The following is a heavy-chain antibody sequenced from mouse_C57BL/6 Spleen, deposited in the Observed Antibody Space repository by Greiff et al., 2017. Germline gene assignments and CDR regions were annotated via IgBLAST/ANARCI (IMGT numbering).Heavy chain of an antibody. CDR2: INPSTGGT. D-gene: IGHD4-1*01. V-gene: IGHV1-42*01. CDR1: GYSFTGYY. J-gene: IGHJ2*01. Sequence: EVQLQQSGPELVKPGASVKISCKASGYSFTGYYMNWVKQSPEKSLEWIGEINPSTGGTTYNQKFKAKATLTVDQSSSTAYMQRKSLTSEDSAVYYCARGTGINYWGQGTTLTVSS. CDR3: ARGTGINY.